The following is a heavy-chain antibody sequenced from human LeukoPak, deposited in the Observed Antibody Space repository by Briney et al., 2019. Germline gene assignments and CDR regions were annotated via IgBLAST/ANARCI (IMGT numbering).Heavy chain of an antibody. CDR2: ISAYNGNT. CDR1: GYTFTSYS. J-gene: IGHJ4*02. CDR3: ARGWSSGWYQIDY. V-gene: IGHV1-18*01. Sequence: ASVKVTCKASGYTFTSYSISWVRQPHAQGLEWMGWISAYNGNTNYAQKLQGRVTMTTDTSTSTAYMELRSLRSDDTAVYYCARGWSSGWYQIDYWGQGTLVTVSS. D-gene: IGHD6-19*01.